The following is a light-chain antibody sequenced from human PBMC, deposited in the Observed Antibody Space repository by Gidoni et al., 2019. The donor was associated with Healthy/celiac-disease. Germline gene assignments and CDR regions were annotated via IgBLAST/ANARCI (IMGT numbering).Light chain of an antibody. V-gene: IGKV3-20*01. CDR3: QQYGSSPRLT. J-gene: IGKJ4*01. Sequence: EIVLMQSPGTLSLSPGERATLSCRASQSVSSSYLAWYQQKPGQAPRLLLYGASSRATGIPDRFSGSGSGTDFTLTISRLEPEDFAVYYCQQYGSSPRLTFGGGTKVEIK. CDR2: GAS. CDR1: QSVSSSY.